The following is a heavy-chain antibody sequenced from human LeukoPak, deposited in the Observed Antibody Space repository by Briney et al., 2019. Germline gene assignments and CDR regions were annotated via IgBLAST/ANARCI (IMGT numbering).Heavy chain of an antibody. V-gene: IGHV4-30-4*08. J-gene: IGHJ4*02. D-gene: IGHD4-23*01. CDR1: GGSISSGDYY. CDR2: IYYSGST. Sequence: PSETLSLTRTVSGGSISSGDYYWSWIRRPPGKGLEWIGYIYYSGSTYYNPSLKSRVTISVDTSKNQFSLKLSSVTAADTAVYYCAREGYYGGNYGYWGQGTLVTVSS. CDR3: AREGYYGGNYGY.